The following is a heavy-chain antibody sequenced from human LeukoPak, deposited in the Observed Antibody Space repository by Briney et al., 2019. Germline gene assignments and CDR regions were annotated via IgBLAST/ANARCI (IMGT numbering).Heavy chain of an antibody. CDR2: INPNSGGT. J-gene: IGHJ4*02. CDR1: GGTFSSYA. V-gene: IGHV1-2*02. D-gene: IGHD6-19*01. CDR3: ARDPTVAGTGY. Sequence: ASVKVSCKASGGTFSSYAISWVRQAPGQGLEWMGWINPNSGGTNYAQKFQGRVTMTRDTSISTAYMELSRLRSDDTAVYYCARDPTVAGTGYWGQGTLVTVSS.